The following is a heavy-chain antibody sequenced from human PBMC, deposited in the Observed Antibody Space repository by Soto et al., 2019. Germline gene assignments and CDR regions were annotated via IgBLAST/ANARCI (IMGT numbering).Heavy chain of an antibody. J-gene: IGHJ5*02. CDR3: ARGQPHLGGWLDP. CDR1: GGSFSGYY. V-gene: IGHV4-34*01. CDR2: INHSGST. Sequence: SETLSLTCAVYGGSFSGYYWSWIRQPPGKGPEWIGEINHSGSTNYNPSLKSRVTISVDTSKNQFSLKLSSVTAADTAVYYCARGQPHLGGWLDPWGQGTLVTV. D-gene: IGHD1-26*01.